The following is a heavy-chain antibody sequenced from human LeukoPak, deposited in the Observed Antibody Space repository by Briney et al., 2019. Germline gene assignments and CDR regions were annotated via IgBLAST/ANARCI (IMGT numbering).Heavy chain of an antibody. D-gene: IGHD6-19*01. CDR2: ISYDGDKK. CDR1: GLTFSTYA. CDR3: ARAPTDIAVAGLDS. Sequence: GGSLRLSCSASGLTFSTYALHWVRQAPGKGLDWVAFISYDGDKKYYADSVKGRFAISRDNSKNTLFLEMNGLGSADTAVYFCARAPTDIAVAGLDSWGQGTLVIVSS. J-gene: IGHJ4*02. V-gene: IGHV3-30*09.